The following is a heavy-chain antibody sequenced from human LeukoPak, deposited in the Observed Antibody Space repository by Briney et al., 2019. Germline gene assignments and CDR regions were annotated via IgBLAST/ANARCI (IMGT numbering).Heavy chain of an antibody. D-gene: IGHD6-19*01. CDR3: ARDSGIAVAGLPDY. V-gene: IGHV4-38-2*02. CDR1: GYSISSGYY. CDR2: IYHSGST. J-gene: IGHJ4*02. Sequence: PSETLSLTCTVSGYSISSGYYWGWIRQPPGKGLEWIGSIYHSGSTYYNPSLKSRVTISVDTSKNQFSLKLSSVTAADTAVYYCARDSGIAVAGLPDYWGQGTLVTVSS.